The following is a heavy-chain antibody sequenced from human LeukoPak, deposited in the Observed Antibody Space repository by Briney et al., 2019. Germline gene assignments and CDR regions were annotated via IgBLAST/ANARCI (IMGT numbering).Heavy chain of an antibody. CDR3: ATSPYSSSWFDS. J-gene: IGHJ5*01. Sequence: GSLRLSCAASGLTFSTYWMSWVRQAPGKGLEWVANIKQDGSEKYYVDSVKGRFTISRDNAKNSLYLQMVSLRAEDTAVYYCATSPYSSSWFDSWGQGTLVTVSS. CDR1: GLTFSTYW. CDR2: IKQDGSEK. V-gene: IGHV3-7*01. D-gene: IGHD6-13*01.